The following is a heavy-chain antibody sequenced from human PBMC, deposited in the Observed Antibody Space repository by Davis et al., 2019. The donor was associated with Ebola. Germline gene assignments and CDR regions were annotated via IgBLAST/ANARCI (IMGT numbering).Heavy chain of an antibody. CDR3: TRYGDYSWFDP. CDR2: IKSKTDGGTT. D-gene: IGHD4-17*01. J-gene: IGHJ5*02. Sequence: GESLKISCAASGFTFSNAWMSWVRQAPGKGLEWVGRIKSKTDGGTTDYAAPVKGRFTISRDDSKNTLYLQMNSLKTEDTAVYYCTRYGDYSWFDPWGQGTLVTVSS. CDR1: GFTFSNAW. V-gene: IGHV3-15*01.